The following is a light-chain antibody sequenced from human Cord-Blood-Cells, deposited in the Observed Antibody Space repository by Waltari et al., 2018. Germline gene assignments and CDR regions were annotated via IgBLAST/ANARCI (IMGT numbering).Light chain of an antibody. CDR1: SSNIGNNA. CDR2: YDD. J-gene: IGLJ1*01. Sequence: QSVLTQPPSVSEAPRQRVTIPCSGSSSNIGNNAVNWYQQLPGKAPKLLIYYDDLLPSGVSDRFSGSKPGTSASLAISGLQSEDEADYYCAAWDDSLNGYVFGTGTKVTVL. V-gene: IGLV1-36*01. CDR3: AAWDDSLNGYV.